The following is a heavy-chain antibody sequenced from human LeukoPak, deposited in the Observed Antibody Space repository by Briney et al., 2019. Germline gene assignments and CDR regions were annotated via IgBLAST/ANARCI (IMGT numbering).Heavy chain of an antibody. CDR3: ARAAAGLYYFDY. V-gene: IGHV4-59*01. CDR2: IYYSGST. J-gene: IGHJ4*02. D-gene: IGHD6-13*01. CDR1: GGSISSYY. Sequence: MTSETLSLTCTVSGGSISSYYWSWIRQPPGKGLEWIGYIYYSGSTNYSPSLKSRVTISVDTSKNQFSLKLSSVTAADTAVYYCARAAAGLYYFDYWGQGTLVTVSS.